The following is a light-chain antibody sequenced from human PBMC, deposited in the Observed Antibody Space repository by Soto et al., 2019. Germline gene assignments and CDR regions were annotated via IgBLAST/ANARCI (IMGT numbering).Light chain of an antibody. CDR3: QQHRYWSVT. Sequence: EIVLTQSPALLSMSPGERATLSCRASQSVSSYFAWYQQKPGQAPRLLIHDASNRATGVPARVRGSGSGTDFPLTISSLEPEDFAVYYCQQHRYWSVTFGHGTKVDVK. V-gene: IGKV3-11*01. CDR1: QSVSSY. CDR2: DAS. J-gene: IGKJ1*01.